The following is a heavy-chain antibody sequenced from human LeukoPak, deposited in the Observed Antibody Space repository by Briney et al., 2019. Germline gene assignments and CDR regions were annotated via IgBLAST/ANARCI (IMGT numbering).Heavy chain of an antibody. CDR1: GDSITSYY. V-gene: IGHV4-59*01. CDR3: ARVEVDGIDP. J-gene: IGHJ5*02. Sequence: SETLSLTCSVSGDSITSYYWSWIRQPPGKGLEWIGYIHYSGNTNYNPSLKSRVTISVDTSKNQFSLKLSSVTAADTAVYYCARVEVDGIDPWGQGTLVTVSP. CDR2: IHYSGNT. D-gene: IGHD5-24*01.